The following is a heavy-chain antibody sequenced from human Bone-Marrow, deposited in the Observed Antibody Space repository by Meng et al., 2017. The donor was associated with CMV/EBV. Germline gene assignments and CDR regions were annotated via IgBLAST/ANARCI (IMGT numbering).Heavy chain of an antibody. Sequence: SETLSLTCAVYGGPFNGFYWSWIRQPPGKGLEWIGEINHGGSTNFNPSLKSRVTISPDTSKKQFSLNLRSVTAADTAVYFCARARMLAPFDIWGQGTMVTVS. CDR2: INHGGST. J-gene: IGHJ3*02. CDR3: ARARMLAPFDI. CDR1: GGPFNGFY. V-gene: IGHV4-34*01. D-gene: IGHD2/OR15-2a*01.